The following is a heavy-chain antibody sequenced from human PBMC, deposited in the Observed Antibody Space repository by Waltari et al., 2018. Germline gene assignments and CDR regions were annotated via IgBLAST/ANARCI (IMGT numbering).Heavy chain of an antibody. J-gene: IGHJ4*02. CDR3: ARVGYSYGSYYFDY. Sequence: QVQLQESGPGLVKPSETLSLTCTVSGGSISSYYWSWIRQPPGKGLEWIGYIYYSGSTNYTPSLKSRVTISVDTSKNQFPRKLSSVTAADTAVYYCARVGYSYGSYYFDYWGQGTLVTVSS. CDR2: IYYSGST. D-gene: IGHD5-18*01. V-gene: IGHV4-59*08. CDR1: GGSISSYY.